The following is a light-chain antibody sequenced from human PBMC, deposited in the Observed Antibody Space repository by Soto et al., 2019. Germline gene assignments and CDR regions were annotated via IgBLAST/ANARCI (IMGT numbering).Light chain of an antibody. CDR2: GAS. Sequence: DIVLTQSPGTLSLSPGERATLSCRASQSVSSTYLAWYQQKPGQAPRLLIYGASSRATDIPDRFSGSGSGTDFTLTISRLEPEDFAVYYCQHYGSLPRTFGQGTKVEI. V-gene: IGKV3-20*01. CDR1: QSVSSTY. J-gene: IGKJ1*01. CDR3: QHYGSLPRT.